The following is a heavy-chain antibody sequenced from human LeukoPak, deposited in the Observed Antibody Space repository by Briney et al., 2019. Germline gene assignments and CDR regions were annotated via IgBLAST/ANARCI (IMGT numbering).Heavy chain of an antibody. V-gene: IGHV2-5*01. J-gene: IGHJ4*02. D-gene: IGHD6-19*01. CDR1: GFSLSTRGVG. CDR3: AQAPSSGPLYY. CDR2: IYWHDDK. Sequence: SGPTLVKPTQPLTLTCTFSGFSLSTRGVGVNWIRQPPGKALEWLALIYWHDDKRYSPSLKSRLTITKDTSKNQVVLTMNSMRPVDTATYYCAQAPSSGPLYYWGQGTLVTVSS.